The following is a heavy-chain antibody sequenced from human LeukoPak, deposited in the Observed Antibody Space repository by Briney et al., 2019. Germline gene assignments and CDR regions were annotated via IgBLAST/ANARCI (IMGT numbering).Heavy chain of an antibody. D-gene: IGHD2-2*01. Sequence: PGGSLRLSCAASGFTVSSYSMNWVRQAPGKGLEWVSSISSSSSYIYEAGSVTGRSANSRDNAKTSMYLQMASLRAVDTAVYYCARYCSSTSYDCWGQGTLVTVSS. CDR2: ISSSSSYI. V-gene: IGHV3-21*01. CDR3: ARYCSSTSYDC. CDR1: GFTVSSYS. J-gene: IGHJ4*02.